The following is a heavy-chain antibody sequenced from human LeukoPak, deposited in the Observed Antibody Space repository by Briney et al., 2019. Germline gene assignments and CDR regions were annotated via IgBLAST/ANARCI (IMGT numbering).Heavy chain of an antibody. CDR1: AFTFSSYS. D-gene: IGHD5-18*01. CDR3: ARDGPWIQLSSPRAFDI. Sequence: GGSLGLSCAASAFTFSSYSMNWVRQAPGKGLEWVSYISSSRSTIYYADSVKGRFTISRDNAKNSLYLRMNSLRAEDTAVYYCARDGPWIQLSSPRAFDIWGQGTVVTVSS. J-gene: IGHJ3*02. V-gene: IGHV3-48*01. CDR2: ISSSRSTI.